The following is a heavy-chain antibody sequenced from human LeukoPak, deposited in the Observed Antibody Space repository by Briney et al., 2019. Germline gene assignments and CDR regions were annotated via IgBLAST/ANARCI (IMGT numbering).Heavy chain of an antibody. CDR3: ARDAVAGLLDY. D-gene: IGHD6-19*01. Sequence: PSETLSLTCTVSGGSISSGGYSWSWIRQHPGKGLEWIGYIYYSGSTYYNPSLKSRVTISVDTSKNQFSLKLSSVTAADTAVYYCARDAVAGLLDYWGQGTLVTVSS. CDR2: IYYSGST. J-gene: IGHJ4*02. CDR1: GGSISSGGYS. V-gene: IGHV4-31*03.